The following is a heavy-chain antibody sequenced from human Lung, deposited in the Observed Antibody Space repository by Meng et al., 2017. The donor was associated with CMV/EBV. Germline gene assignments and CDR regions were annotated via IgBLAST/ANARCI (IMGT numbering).Heavy chain of an antibody. J-gene: IGHJ4*02. D-gene: IGHD2-15*01. CDR1: GFTFSSYW. V-gene: IGHV3-7*01. Sequence: ESLKISCEASGFTFSSYWMSWVRQAPGKGLEWVANIKKDGSEKKYVDSVKGRFTISRDNAKNSLYLQMNSLRAEDTAVYYCARDYPVVVPYRGQGTLVTVSS. CDR3: ARDYPVVVPY. CDR2: IKKDGSEK.